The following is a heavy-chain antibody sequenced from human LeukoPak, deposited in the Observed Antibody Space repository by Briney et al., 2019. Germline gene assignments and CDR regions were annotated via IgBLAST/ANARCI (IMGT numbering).Heavy chain of an antibody. CDR1: GGSISSSNYY. CDR2: FYYSGST. J-gene: IGHJ4*02. V-gene: IGHV4-39*01. D-gene: IGHD3-10*01. Sequence: PSETLSLTCTVSGGSISSSNYYWGWIRQPPGKGLEWIGSFYYSGSTNYNPSLKSRVTISVDTSKNQFSLKLSSVTAADTAVYYCVYYYGSGSVEYWGQGTLVTVSS. CDR3: VYYYGSGSVEY.